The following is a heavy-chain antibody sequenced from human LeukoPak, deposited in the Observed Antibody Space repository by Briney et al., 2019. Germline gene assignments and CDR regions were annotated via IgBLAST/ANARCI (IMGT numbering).Heavy chain of an antibody. CDR3: ASVSVWELATHTGGSFDF. CDR2: IHHTGTT. J-gene: IGHJ4*02. V-gene: IGHV4-30-4*01. Sequence: SETLSLTCTVSGGLINRIEYYWGWVRQSPVKGLEWLGHIHHTGTTFYSPHLNNRLSVSVASSKNQLSLTLNSVTAADTAVYYCASVSVWELATHTGGSFDFWGRGILVTVSS. CDR1: GGLINRIEYY. D-gene: IGHD5-24*01.